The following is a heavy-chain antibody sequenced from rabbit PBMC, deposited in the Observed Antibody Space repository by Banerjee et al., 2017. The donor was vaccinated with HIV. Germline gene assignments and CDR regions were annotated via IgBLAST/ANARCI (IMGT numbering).Heavy chain of an antibody. CDR1: GFSFSSSYW. V-gene: IGHV1S40*01. J-gene: IGHJ4*01. Sequence: QSLEESGGDLVKPGASLTLTCTASGFSFSSSYWMCWVHQAPGKGLELLACIYTATGGTWYASWANGRFTISKTSSTTVTLQMTSLTAADTATYFCARNRYAGDAYVDNLWGQGTLVTVS. D-gene: IGHD6-1*01. CDR2: IYTATGGT. CDR3: ARNRYAGDAYVDNL.